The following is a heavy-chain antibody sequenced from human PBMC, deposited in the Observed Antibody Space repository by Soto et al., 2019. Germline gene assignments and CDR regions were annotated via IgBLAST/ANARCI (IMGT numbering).Heavy chain of an antibody. J-gene: IGHJ5*02. Sequence: SVKVSCKASGYTFTGYYMHWVRQAPGQGLEWMGWINPNSGGTNYAQKFQGRVTMTRDTSISTAYMELSRLRSDDTAVYYCASLWFGDPNWFDPWGQGTLVTVSS. D-gene: IGHD3-10*01. V-gene: IGHV1-2*02. CDR2: INPNSGGT. CDR3: ASLWFGDPNWFDP. CDR1: GYTFTGYY.